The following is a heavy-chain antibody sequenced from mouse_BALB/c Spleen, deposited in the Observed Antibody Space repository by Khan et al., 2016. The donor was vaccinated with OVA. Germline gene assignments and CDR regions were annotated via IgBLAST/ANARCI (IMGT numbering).Heavy chain of an antibody. CDR2: INPSCFYT. CDR1: GYTFTSYT. Sequence: QVRLQQSGAELARPGASVKMSCKASGYTFTSYTMHWVKQGPGRGLEWVGHINPSCFYTINNQKFKDKTTLTADKSSSTAYMQLSSLTSEDSAVYYCARIYYDYDGYYSLDYWGQGTSVTVSS. J-gene: IGHJ4*01. D-gene: IGHD2-4*01. CDR3: ARIYYDYDGYYSLDY. V-gene: IGHV1-4*01.